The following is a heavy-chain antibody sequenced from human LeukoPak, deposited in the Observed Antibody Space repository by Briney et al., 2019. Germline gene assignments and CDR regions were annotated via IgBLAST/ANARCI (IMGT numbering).Heavy chain of an antibody. D-gene: IGHD2-2*01. Sequence: GGSLRLSCAASGFTFSSYTMNWVRQAPGKGLEWVSTIISSGSYIYYADSVKGRFTISRDNAKNSLYLQMNSLRAEDTAVYYCARDFGGYCSSSNCYLGWLDYWGQGTLVTVSS. V-gene: IGHV3-21*03. CDR2: IISSGSYI. CDR3: ARDFGGYCSSSNCYLGWLDY. CDR1: GFTFSSYT. J-gene: IGHJ4*02.